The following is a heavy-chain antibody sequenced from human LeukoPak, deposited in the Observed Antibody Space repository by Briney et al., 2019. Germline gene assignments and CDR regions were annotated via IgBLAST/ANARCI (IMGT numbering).Heavy chain of an antibody. Sequence: GGSLRLSCAASGLTFSTYWMTWVRQSPEKGLEWVANIKQDGSEMYYVDSVKGRFTVSRDNAKNSLYLQMSSLRAEDTAVYYCARYQGGGWDVWGQGTTVTVSS. D-gene: IGHD6-25*01. CDR3: ARYQGGGWDV. V-gene: IGHV3-7*01. J-gene: IGHJ6*02. CDR2: IKQDGSEM. CDR1: GLTFSTYW.